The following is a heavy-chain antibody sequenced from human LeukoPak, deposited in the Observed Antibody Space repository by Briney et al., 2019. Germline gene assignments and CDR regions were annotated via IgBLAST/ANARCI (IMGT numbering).Heavy chain of an antibody. CDR2: IYYNSGST. CDR3: ATGASRITMVRGVPYYFDY. D-gene: IGHD3-10*01. J-gene: IGHJ4*02. Sequence: PSETLSLTCTVSGGSISSSSDYWGWIRQPPGKGLEWIGNIYYNSGSTYYNPPLKSRVTISIDTSKNQFSLKLSSVTAADTAVYYCATGASRITMVRGVPYYFDYWGQGTLVTVSS. V-gene: IGHV4-39*07. CDR1: GGSISSSSDY.